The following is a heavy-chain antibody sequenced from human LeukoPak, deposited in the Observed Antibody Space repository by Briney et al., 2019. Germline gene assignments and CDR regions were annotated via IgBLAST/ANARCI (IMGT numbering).Heavy chain of an antibody. V-gene: IGHV3-66*01. D-gene: IGHD2-15*01. CDR2: IYSGGST. Sequence: GGSLRLSCAASGFTVSSNYMSWVRQAPGKGLEWVSVIYSGGSTYYADSVKGRFTISRDNSKNTLYLQMNSLRAEDTAVYYCARDNQGRYCSGGSCYVRCNWFDPWGQGTLVTVSS. CDR3: ARDNQGRYCSGGSCYVRCNWFDP. CDR1: GFTVSSNY. J-gene: IGHJ5*02.